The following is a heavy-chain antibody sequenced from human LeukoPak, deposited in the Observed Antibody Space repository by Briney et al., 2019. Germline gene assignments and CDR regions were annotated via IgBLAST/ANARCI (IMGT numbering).Heavy chain of an antibody. Sequence: ASVKVSCKASGYTFTGHYMHWVRQAPGQGLEWMGWINPNSGGTNYAQKFQGRVTMTRDTSISTAYMELSRLRSDDTAVYYCARDREQQLEEEYSFDPWGQGTLVTVSS. CDR2: INPNSGGT. CDR1: GYTFTGHY. V-gene: IGHV1-2*02. CDR3: ARDREQQLEEEYSFDP. D-gene: IGHD6-13*01. J-gene: IGHJ5*02.